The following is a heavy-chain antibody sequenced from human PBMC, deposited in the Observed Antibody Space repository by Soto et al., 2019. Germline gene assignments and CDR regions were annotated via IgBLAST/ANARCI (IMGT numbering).Heavy chain of an antibody. CDR1: GFTFSSYA. CDR2: ISGSGGST. CDR3: AKEGIVVVPAAISSYYYGMDV. V-gene: IGHV3-23*01. D-gene: IGHD2-2*01. J-gene: IGHJ6*02. Sequence: GGSLRLSCAASGFTFSSYAMSWVRQAPGKGLEWVSAISGSGGSTYYADSVKGRFTISRDNSKNTLYLQMNSLRAEDTAVYYCAKEGIVVVPAAISSYYYGMDVWGQGTTVTVSS.